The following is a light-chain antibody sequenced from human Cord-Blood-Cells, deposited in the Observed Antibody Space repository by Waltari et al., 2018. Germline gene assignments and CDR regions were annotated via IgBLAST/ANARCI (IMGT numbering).Light chain of an antibody. CDR2: EVI. CDR3: SSYAGSNNVV. Sequence: QSALTQPPSASGSPGQSVPIPCTGTSSDVGGYNYVPWSQQHPGKAPKLMIYEVIKRPSGVPDRFSGSKSGNTASLTVSGLQAEDEADYYCSSYAGSNNVVFGGGTKLTVL. J-gene: IGLJ2*01. V-gene: IGLV2-8*01. CDR1: SSDVGGYNY.